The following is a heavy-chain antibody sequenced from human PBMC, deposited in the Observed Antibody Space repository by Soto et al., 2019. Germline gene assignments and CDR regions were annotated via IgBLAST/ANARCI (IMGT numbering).Heavy chain of an antibody. J-gene: IGHJ4*02. V-gene: IGHV3-23*01. CDR1: GFTFSSYA. CDR2: ISGSGGSP. Sequence: EVQLLESGGDLGQPGGSLRLSCAASGFTFSSYAMTGVRQAPGKGLEWVSSISGSGGSPYYAASVKGRFTISRDNSKHTLYLQMNSLRADDTAVYYCAKAWGKLASDYWGQGTLVTLSS. CDR3: AKAWGKLASDY. D-gene: IGHD3-16*01.